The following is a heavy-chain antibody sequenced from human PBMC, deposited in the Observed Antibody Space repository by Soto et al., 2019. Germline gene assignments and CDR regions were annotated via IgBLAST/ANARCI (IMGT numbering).Heavy chain of an antibody. J-gene: IGHJ2*01. CDR1: GFTFSSYG. CDR2: IWYDGTNK. Sequence: QVQLVESGGGVVQPGRSLRLSCATSGFTFSSYGMHWVRQGPGKGLEWVAVIWYDGTNKYYADSVNGRFTISRDDSKNTLYLQMHSLRVEDTAVYYCARGPMTTVTTWGDWYFDLWGRGTLVTVSS. V-gene: IGHV3-33*01. D-gene: IGHD4-17*01. CDR3: ARGPMTTVTTWGDWYFDL.